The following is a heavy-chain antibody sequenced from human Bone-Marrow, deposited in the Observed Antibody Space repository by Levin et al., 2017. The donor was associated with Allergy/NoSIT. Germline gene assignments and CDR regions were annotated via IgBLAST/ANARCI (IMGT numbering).Heavy chain of an antibody. V-gene: IGHV4-39*01. CDR1: GGSLRSSDYY. CDR2: IYHAGST. J-gene: IGHJ4*02. D-gene: IGHD4-11*01. Sequence: SETLSLTCTVSGGSLRSSDYYWGWIRQSPGKGLEWIGSIYHAGSTYYNPSLESRVTISVDTSKNQFSLNLNSVTAADTAVYYCANLYGNYDYFDRWGQGILVTVSS. CDR3: ANLYGNYDYFDR.